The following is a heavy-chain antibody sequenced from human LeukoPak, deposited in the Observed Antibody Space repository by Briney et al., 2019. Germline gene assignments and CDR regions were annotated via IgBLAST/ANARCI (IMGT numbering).Heavy chain of an antibody. J-gene: IGHJ1*01. CDR2: ITSSSTYI. D-gene: IGHD1-26*01. V-gene: IGHV3-21*01. CDR1: GFTFSDYG. CDR3: ARLERGSPGT. Sequence: PGGYLRLSCAVSGFTFSDYGMTWVRQAPGKGLEWVSSITSSSTYIHYADSVTGRFTTSRDNAKASLYLQMNSLRVEDTAVYYCARLERGSPGTWGQGTLVTVSS.